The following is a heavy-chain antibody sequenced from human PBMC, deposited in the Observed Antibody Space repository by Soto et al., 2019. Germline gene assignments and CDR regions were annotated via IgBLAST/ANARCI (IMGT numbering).Heavy chain of an antibody. CDR3: ARVWGGAFDF. D-gene: IGHD3-10*01. V-gene: IGHV4-59*01. CDR2: IYYIGST. CDR1: GGSISSYY. Sequence: SETLSLTCTVSGGSISSYYWSWIRQPPGKGLEWIGYIYYIGSTKYNPSLKSRVTISVDTSKNRFSLRLSSVTAADTAVYYCARVWGGAFDFWGQGTMVTVSS. J-gene: IGHJ3*01.